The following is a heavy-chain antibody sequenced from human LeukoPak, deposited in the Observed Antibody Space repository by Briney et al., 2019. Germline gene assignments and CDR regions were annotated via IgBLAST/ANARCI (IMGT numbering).Heavy chain of an antibody. CDR1: GYSFTSYW. Sequence: PGESLRISCKGSGYSFTSYWISWVRQMPGKGLEWMGRIDPSDSYTNYSPSFQGHVTISADKSISTAYLQWSSLKASDTAMYYCARHGVQLERRCWFGPWGQGTLVTVSS. V-gene: IGHV5-10-1*01. CDR2: IDPSDSYT. D-gene: IGHD1-1*01. J-gene: IGHJ5*02. CDR3: ARHGVQLERRCWFGP.